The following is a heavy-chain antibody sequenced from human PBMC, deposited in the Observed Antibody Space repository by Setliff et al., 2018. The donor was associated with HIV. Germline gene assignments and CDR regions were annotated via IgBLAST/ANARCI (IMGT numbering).Heavy chain of an antibody. CDR2: IYSTGNT. V-gene: IGHV4-61*09. CDR3: ARDDDKLFDY. CDR1: GGSISSGTYY. J-gene: IGHJ4*02. D-gene: IGHD3-22*01. Sequence: LSLTCTVSGGSISSGTYYWSWIRQPAGKGLEWIGHIYSTGNTNYNSSLKSRVTMSIETSKNQFSLKLTSVTAADTAVYYCARDDDKLFDYWGQGALVTAPQ.